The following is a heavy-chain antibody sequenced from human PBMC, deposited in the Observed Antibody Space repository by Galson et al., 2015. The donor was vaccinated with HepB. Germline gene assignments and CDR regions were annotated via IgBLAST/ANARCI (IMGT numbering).Heavy chain of an antibody. CDR3: AAPSSGTYQPYLHFAL. D-gene: IGHD1-26*01. V-gene: IGHV1-69*01. Sequence: SVKVSCKASGGTFSNYVMYWALQAPGKGLECMGGFIAILRTPTYAAKVQGRVTVTSDEPTSTAYMELSSLRSEDTAVYFCAAPSSGTYQPYLHFALWGRGTLVTVSS. CDR2: FIAILRTP. J-gene: IGHJ2*01. CDR1: GGTFSNYV.